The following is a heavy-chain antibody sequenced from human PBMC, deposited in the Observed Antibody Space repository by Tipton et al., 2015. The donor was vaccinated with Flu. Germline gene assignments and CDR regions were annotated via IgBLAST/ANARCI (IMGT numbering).Heavy chain of an antibody. D-gene: IGHD3-3*01. J-gene: IGHJ4*02. CDR3: ARGGYFGVPKRPKRGYFDY. CDR2: INHSGST. CDR1: GGSFSGYY. V-gene: IGHV4-34*01. Sequence: TLSLTCAVYGGSFSGYYWSWIRQPPGKGLEWIGEINHSGSTNYNPSLKSRVTISVDTSKNQFSLKLSSVTAADTAVYYCARGGYFGVPKRPKRGYFDYWGQGTLVTVSS.